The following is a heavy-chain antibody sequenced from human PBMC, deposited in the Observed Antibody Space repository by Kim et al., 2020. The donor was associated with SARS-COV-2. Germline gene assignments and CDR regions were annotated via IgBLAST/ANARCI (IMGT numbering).Heavy chain of an antibody. D-gene: IGHD3-22*01. CDR3: ASRSYYYDSSGYSLD. V-gene: IGHV3-30*07. J-gene: IGHJ4*02. Sequence: DSVKGRFTISIDNSKNTLYLQMNGLRAEDTAVYYCASRSYYYDSSGYSLDWGQGTLVTVSS.